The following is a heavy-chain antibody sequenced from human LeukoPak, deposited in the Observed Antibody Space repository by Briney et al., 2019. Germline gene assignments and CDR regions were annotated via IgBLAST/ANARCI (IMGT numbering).Heavy chain of an antibody. CDR1: GFTFSSYW. CDR2: IKQDGSEK. D-gene: IGHD1-26*01. CDR3: ARAWWELSADY. J-gene: IGHJ4*02. V-gene: IGHV3-7*01. Sequence: PGGSLRLSCAASGFTFSSYWMSWVRQAPGKGLEWVANIKQDGSEKYYVDSVKGRFTISRDNAKHSLYLQMNSLRAEDTAVYYCARAWWELSADYWGQGTLVTVSS.